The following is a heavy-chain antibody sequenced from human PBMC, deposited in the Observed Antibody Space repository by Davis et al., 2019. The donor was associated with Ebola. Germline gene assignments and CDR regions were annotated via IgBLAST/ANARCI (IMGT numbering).Heavy chain of an antibody. D-gene: IGHD6-19*01. CDR2: ISAYNGNT. CDR3: ARLPGIAVAGRDWFDP. Sequence: ASVKVSCKASGYTFTSYGISWVRQAPGQGLEWMGWISAYNGNTNCAQKLQGRVTMTTDTSTSTAYMELRSLRSEDTAVYYCARLPGIAVAGRDWFDPWGQGTLVTVSS. V-gene: IGHV1-18*01. J-gene: IGHJ5*02. CDR1: GYTFTSYG.